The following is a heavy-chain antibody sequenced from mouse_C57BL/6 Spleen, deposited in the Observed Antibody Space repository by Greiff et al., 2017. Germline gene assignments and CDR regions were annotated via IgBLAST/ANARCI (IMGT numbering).Heavy chain of an antibody. CDR1: GFTFSSCA. Sequence: EVKLMESGGGLVKPGGSLKLSCAASGFTFSSCAMSWVRQTPEKRLEWVATLSDGGSYTYYPDNVKGRFTISRDNAKNNLYLQMSHLKSEDTAMYYGARCLDYFDYWGQGTTLTVSS. CDR2: LSDGGSYT. J-gene: IGHJ2*01. CDR3: ARCLDYFDY. V-gene: IGHV5-4*03.